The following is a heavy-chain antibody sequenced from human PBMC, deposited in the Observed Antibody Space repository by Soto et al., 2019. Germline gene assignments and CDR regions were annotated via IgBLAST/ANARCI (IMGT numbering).Heavy chain of an antibody. CDR2: IKSKAKNYAT. V-gene: IGHV3-73*01. CDR3: TRHYNDIPFDY. D-gene: IGHD3-16*01. J-gene: IGHJ4*02. Sequence: GGSLRLSCAASGLSFSGASIYWVRQASGKGLEWVGRIKSKAKNYATGYGESVKGRFTISRDDSKNTAYLQMNSLKTEDTAVYYCTRHYNDIPFDYWGQGA. CDR1: GLSFSGAS.